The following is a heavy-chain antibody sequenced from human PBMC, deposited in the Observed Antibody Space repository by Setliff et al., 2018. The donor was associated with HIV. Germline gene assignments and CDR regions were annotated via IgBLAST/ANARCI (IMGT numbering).Heavy chain of an antibody. CDR1: GFTFSDYY. J-gene: IGHJ4*02. CDR3: ARQPRWLQFPRYFDY. CDR2: ISRDGNTI. Sequence: PGGSLRLSCAASGFTFSDYYMSWLRQAPGKGLEWVSYISRDGNTIYYADSVKGRFTISRDNAKNSLYLQLNSLRPEDTAVYYCARQPRWLQFPRYFDYWGQGTLVTVSS. V-gene: IGHV3-11*01. D-gene: IGHD5-12*01.